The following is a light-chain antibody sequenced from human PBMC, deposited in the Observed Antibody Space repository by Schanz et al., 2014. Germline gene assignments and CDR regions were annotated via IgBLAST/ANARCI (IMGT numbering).Light chain of an antibody. Sequence: DIQMTQSPSTLSASVGDRVTITCRASQSISSWLAWYQQKPGKAPKLLIHQASSLESGVPSRFSGSGSGTEFTLTINSLQPEDFATYYCQQLHTYPPTFGGGTKVEIK. CDR1: QSISSW. V-gene: IGKV1-5*03. J-gene: IGKJ4*01. CDR3: QQLHTYPPT. CDR2: QAS.